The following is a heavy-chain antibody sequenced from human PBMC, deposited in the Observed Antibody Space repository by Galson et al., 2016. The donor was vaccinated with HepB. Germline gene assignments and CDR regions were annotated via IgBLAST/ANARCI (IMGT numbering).Heavy chain of an antibody. CDR2: ISMSARII. CDR1: GFSFSDYY. Sequence: SLRLSCAASGFSFSDYYMSWIRQAPGKGLEWVSYISMSARIIYYADAVKGRFTISRDNAKNSLYLQMNSLRAGDTSVYYCVRYQSGTYYKGDSWGQGTLVTVSS. CDR3: VRYQSGTYYKGDS. V-gene: IGHV3-11*04. D-gene: IGHD1-26*01. J-gene: IGHJ5*01.